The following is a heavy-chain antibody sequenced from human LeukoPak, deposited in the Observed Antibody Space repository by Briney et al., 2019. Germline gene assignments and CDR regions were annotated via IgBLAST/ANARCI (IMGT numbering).Heavy chain of an antibody. CDR1: GFTFTTYW. CDR2: INQDGTEK. V-gene: IGHV3-7*01. Sequence: GGSLRLSCAASGFTFTTYWMSWVGQFPGKGLQWVANINQDGTEKYYVDSVKGRFTISRDNAKNSLHLQMNSLRVEDTAIYYCVKVAKYYYGSETYYFFEQWGQGTPVTASS. D-gene: IGHD3-10*01. CDR3: VKVAKYYYGSETYYFFEQ. J-gene: IGHJ4*02.